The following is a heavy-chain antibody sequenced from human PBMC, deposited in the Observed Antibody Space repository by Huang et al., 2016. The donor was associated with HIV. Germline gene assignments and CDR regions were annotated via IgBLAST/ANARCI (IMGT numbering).Heavy chain of an antibody. V-gene: IGHV3-7*01. D-gene: IGHD1-7*01. CDR1: TFSFGAYW. CDR3: ATKTGAMDI. J-gene: IGHJ6*02. CDR2: IKQEESEK. Sequence: VESGGRLVQPGGSIRLSCVGSTFSFGAYWMSWVRQTPGKGLEWVANIKQEESEKYYVESVKGRFNITRDNAKKILFLQMDNVRVEDTATYYCATKTGAMDIWGQGTAVTVS.